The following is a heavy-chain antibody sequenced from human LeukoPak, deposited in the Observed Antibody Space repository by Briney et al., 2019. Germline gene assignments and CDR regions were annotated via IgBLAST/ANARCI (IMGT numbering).Heavy chain of an antibody. CDR3: ARGYYYDSSGYYSAAYYFDY. V-gene: IGHV4-34*01. Sequence: SETLSPTCAVYGGSFSGYYWSWIRQPPGKGLEWIGEINHSGSTNYNPSLKSRVTISVDTSKNQFSLKLSSVTAADTAVYYCARGYYYDSSGYYSAAYYFDYWGQGTLVTVSS. J-gene: IGHJ4*02. CDR1: GGSFSGYY. D-gene: IGHD3-22*01. CDR2: INHSGST.